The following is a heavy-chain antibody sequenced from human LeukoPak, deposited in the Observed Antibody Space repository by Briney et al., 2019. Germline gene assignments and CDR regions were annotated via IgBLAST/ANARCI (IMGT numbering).Heavy chain of an antibody. CDR1: GFTFSSYG. CDR2: ISYDGSNK. V-gene: IGHV3-30*18. J-gene: IGHJ6*02. Sequence: GRSLRLSCAASGFTFSSYGMHWVRQAPGKGLERVAVISYDGSNKYYADSVKGRFTISRDNSKNTLYLQMNSLRAEDTAVYYCAKDIRYCSSTSCYGSYYYYGMDVWGQGTTVTVSS. CDR3: AKDIRYCSSTSCYGSYYYYGMDV. D-gene: IGHD2-2*01.